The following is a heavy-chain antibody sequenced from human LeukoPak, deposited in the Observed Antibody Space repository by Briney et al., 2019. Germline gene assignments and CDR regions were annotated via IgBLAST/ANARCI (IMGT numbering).Heavy chain of an antibody. V-gene: IGHV1-18*01. J-gene: IGHJ5*02. CDR1: GYTFTSYG. CDR2: INAYNGNT. D-gene: IGHD4-11*01. Sequence: ASVKVSCKASGYTFTSYGISWVRQAPGHGLEWMGWINAYNGNTNYAQKLQGRVTMTTDTSTSTAYMELRSLRSDDTAVYYCARDSGITVTTWNWFDPWGQGTLVTVSS. CDR3: ARDSGITVTTWNWFDP.